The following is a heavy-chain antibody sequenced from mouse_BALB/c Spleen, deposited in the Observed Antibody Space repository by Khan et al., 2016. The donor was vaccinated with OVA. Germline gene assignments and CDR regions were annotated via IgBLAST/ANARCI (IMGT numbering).Heavy chain of an antibody. Sequence: EVELVESGGGLVRPGGSLKLSCAASGFSFTSYTMSWVRQTPEKRLEWVATISSGSTYTYYPDSVKGRFTISRVTAKNTLYLQMSSLKSEDTAMYYCTRDGNYAHWYFDVWGAGTTVTVSS. J-gene: IGHJ1*01. CDR2: ISSGSTYT. D-gene: IGHD2-1*01. CDR3: TRDGNYAHWYFDV. CDR1: GFSFTSYT. V-gene: IGHV5-6-4*01.